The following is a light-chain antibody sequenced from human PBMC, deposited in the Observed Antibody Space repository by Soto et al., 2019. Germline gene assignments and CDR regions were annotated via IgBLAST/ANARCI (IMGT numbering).Light chain of an antibody. J-gene: IGLJ3*02. CDR3: SSYTSISTLV. Sequence: QSALTQPASVSGSPGQSITISCTGTSSDIGGYNYVSWYQQHPGKAPKLMIYEVINRPSGVSSRFSGSKSGNTASLTISGLQAEDEADYFCSSYTSISTLVFGGGTKRPS. V-gene: IGLV2-14*01. CDR2: EVI. CDR1: SSDIGGYNY.